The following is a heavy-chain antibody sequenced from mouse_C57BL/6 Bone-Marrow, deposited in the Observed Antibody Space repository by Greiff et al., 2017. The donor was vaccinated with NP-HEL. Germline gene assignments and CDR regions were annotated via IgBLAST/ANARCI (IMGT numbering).Heavy chain of an antibody. J-gene: IGHJ1*03. Sequence: EVQLQESGGGLVQPGGSMKLSCVASGFTFSNYWMNWVRQSPEKGLEWVAQIRLKSDNYATHYAESVKGRFTISRDDSKSSVYLQMNNLRAEDTGIYYCTFYDYDFYFDVWGTGTTVTVSS. D-gene: IGHD2-4*01. CDR3: TFYDYDFYFDV. CDR2: IRLKSDNYAT. CDR1: GFTFSNYW. V-gene: IGHV6-3*01.